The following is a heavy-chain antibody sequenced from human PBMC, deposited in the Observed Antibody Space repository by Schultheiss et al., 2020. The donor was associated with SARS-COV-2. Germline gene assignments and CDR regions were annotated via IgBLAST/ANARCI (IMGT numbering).Heavy chain of an antibody. J-gene: IGHJ2*01. CDR2: ISYDGSYK. D-gene: IGHD4-17*01. CDR1: GFTFSSYA. CDR3: ARDTVTTVRPSWYFDL. Sequence: GGSLRLSCAASGFTFSSYAMHWVRQAPGKGLEWVAVISYDGSYKYHADSVKGRFTISRDNSKNTLYLQMNSLRAEDTAVYYCARDTVTTVRPSWYFDLWGRGTLVTVS. V-gene: IGHV3-30*01.